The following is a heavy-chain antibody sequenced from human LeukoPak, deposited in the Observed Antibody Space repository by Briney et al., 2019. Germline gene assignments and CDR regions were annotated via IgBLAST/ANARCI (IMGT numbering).Heavy chain of an antibody. CDR2: ISSSSSDI. CDR3: VRDAIAATGLLEY. Sequence: PGGSLRLSCAASGFTFSSHSMNWVRQAPGKGLEWVSSISSSSSDIYYSDSVKGRFTISRDNAKNSLFLQMNSLRAEDTAVYYCVRDAIAATGLLEYWGQGTLVTVSS. CDR1: GFTFSSHS. J-gene: IGHJ4*02. V-gene: IGHV3-21*01. D-gene: IGHD6-13*01.